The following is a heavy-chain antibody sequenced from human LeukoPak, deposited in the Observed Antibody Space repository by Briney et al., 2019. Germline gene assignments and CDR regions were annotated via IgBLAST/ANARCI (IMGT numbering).Heavy chain of an antibody. D-gene: IGHD3/OR15-3a*01. CDR1: GFTFSSYW. Sequence: GGSLRLSCGASGFTFSSYWMHWVRQAPGKGLVWVSRINNDGSSTSYADSVKGRFTISRDNSKNTLYLQMNSLRAEDTAVYYCAKGGLVHPLHIWGQGTMVTVSS. CDR2: INNDGSST. V-gene: IGHV3-74*01. J-gene: IGHJ3*02. CDR3: AKGGLVHPLHI.